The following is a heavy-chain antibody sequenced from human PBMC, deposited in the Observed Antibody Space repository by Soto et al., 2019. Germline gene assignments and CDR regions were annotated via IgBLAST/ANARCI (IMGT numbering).Heavy chain of an antibody. CDR3: ARDRGGSSFSFDP. CDR2: IIPIFGTA. V-gene: IGHV1-69*13. CDR1: GGTFSSYA. D-gene: IGHD2-15*01. J-gene: IGHJ5*02. Sequence: SVKVSCKASGGTFSSYAISWVRQAPGQGLEWMGGIIPIFGTANYAQKFQGRVTITADESTSTAYMELSSLRSEDTAVYYCARDRGGSSFSFDPWGQGTLVTVSS.